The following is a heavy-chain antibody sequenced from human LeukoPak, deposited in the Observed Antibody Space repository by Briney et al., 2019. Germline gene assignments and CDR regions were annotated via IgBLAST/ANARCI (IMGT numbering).Heavy chain of an antibody. V-gene: IGHV3-13*01. CDR3: TKEFCGSRAACAGGSYYDF. Sequence: TGGSLRLSCAASGFTFSKDDFHWVRQAPGKGLEWVAAIGVTGDTYYADSVKGRFTISTAAAANSLYLHMSSLGAGDPALYYCTKEFCGSRAACAGGSYYDFWGRGALVTVSS. D-gene: IGHD2-15*01. CDR2: IGVTGDT. CDR1: GFTFSKDD. J-gene: IGHJ2*01.